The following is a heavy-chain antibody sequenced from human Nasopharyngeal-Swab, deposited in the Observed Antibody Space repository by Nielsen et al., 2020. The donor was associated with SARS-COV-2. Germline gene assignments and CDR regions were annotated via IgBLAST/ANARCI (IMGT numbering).Heavy chain of an antibody. CDR3: ARRNGYYYDSSGPGLDAFDI. J-gene: IGHJ3*02. Sequence: GGSLRLSCAASGFTFSCYAMHWVRRAPGKGLDWVAVISYDGSNKYYADSVKGRFTISRDNSKNPLYLQMNSLRAEDTAVYYCARRNGYYYDSSGPGLDAFDIWGQGKMVTVSS. CDR1: GFTFSCYA. CDR2: ISYDGSNK. D-gene: IGHD3-22*01. V-gene: IGHV3-30-3*01.